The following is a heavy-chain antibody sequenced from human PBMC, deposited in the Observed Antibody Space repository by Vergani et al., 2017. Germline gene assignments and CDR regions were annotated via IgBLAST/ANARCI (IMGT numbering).Heavy chain of an antibody. J-gene: IGHJ6*02. D-gene: IGHD2-2*01. CDR2: IIPIFGTA. CDR1: GGTFSSYA. Sequence: QVQLVQSGAEVKKPGSSVKVSCKASGGTFSSYAISWVRQAPGQGLEWMGGIIPIFGTANYAQKFQGRVTMTEDTSTDTAYMELSSLRSEDTAVYYCATQYYIVVVPAARNYGMDVWGQGTTVTVSS. V-gene: IGHV1-69*06. CDR3: ATQYYIVVVPAARNYGMDV.